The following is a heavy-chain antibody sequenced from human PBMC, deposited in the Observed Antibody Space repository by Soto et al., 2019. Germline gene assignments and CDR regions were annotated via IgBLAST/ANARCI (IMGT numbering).Heavy chain of an antibody. V-gene: IGHV3-23*01. CDR3: AKDRGTSANSRAYFDS. CDR2: ISGSGRNT. J-gene: IGHJ4*02. D-gene: IGHD2-2*01. CDR1: GFAFSTYA. Sequence: EEQLLESGGGLVRPGGSLRLSCTASGFAFSTYAMNWVRQAPGKGLEWVSAISGSGRNTSVADSVRGRFTVSRDNSKNTLYLQMNSLRPEDTAVYYCAKDRGTSANSRAYFDSWGQGTLVTVSS.